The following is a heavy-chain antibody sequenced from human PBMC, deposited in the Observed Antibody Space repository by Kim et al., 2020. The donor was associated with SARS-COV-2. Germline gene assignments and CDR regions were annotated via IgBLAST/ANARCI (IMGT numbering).Heavy chain of an antibody. D-gene: IGHD5-18*01. CDR1: GFTFSSFD. J-gene: IGHJ3*02. CDR2: IGTAADT. CDR3: VRGRGQLWDAFDI. Sequence: GGSLRLSCAASGFTFSSFDMHWVRQATGKGLEWVSAIGTAADTYYPGSVKGRFTISRENAKNSLYLQMNSLRAGDTAVYYCVRGRGQLWDAFDIWGQGTMVTVSS. V-gene: IGHV3-13*01.